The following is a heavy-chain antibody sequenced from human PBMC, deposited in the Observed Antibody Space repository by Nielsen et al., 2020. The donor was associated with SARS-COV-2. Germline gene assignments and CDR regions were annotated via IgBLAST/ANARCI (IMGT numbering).Heavy chain of an antibody. V-gene: IGHV3-48*02. Sequence: GESLKISCAASGFTFSSYSMNWVRQAPGKWLEWVSYISSSSSTIYYADSVKGRFTISRDNAKNSLYLQMNSLRDEDTAVYYCARDGYSSSFWRVFDYWGQGTLVTVSS. D-gene: IGHD6-6*01. J-gene: IGHJ4*02. CDR2: ISSSSSTI. CDR1: GFTFSSYS. CDR3: ARDGYSSSFWRVFDY.